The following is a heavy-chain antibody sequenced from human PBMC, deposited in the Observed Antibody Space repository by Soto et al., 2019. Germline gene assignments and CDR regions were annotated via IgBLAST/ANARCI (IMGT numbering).Heavy chain of an antibody. CDR3: ARPYADYTKYYYYYGTDV. V-gene: IGHV1-69*13. CDR2: IIPIFGTA. CDR1: GGTFSSYA. D-gene: IGHD4-17*01. J-gene: IGHJ6*02. Sequence: ASVKVSCKASGGTFSSYAISWVRQAPGQGLEWMGGIIPIFGTANYAQKFQGRVTITADESKSTAYMELTSLRSEDTAVYYCARPYADYTKYYYYYGTDVWGQGTTVTVSS.